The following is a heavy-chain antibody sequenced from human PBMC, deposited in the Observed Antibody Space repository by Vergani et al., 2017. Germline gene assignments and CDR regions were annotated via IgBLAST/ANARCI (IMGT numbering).Heavy chain of an antibody. D-gene: IGHD1-26*01. J-gene: IGHJ5*02. V-gene: IGHV4-59*01. CDR2: IHYSGST. CDR1: GGSISSYY. Sequence: QVQLQESGPGLVKPSETLSLTCTVSGGSISSYYWSWIRQPPGTGREWIGYIHYSGSTNYNPSLKRRVTISVDTSKNQFSLTLSAVTAADTAVYYCARGAWKLNPPDPWGQGTLVTVSS. CDR3: ARGAWKLNPPDP.